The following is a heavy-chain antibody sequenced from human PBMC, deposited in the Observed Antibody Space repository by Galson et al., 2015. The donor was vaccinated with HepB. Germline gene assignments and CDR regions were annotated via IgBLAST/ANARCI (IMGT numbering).Heavy chain of an antibody. V-gene: IGHV1-69*06. CDR3: ARDDHYYGSGSYSWPYYYYGMDV. CDR2: IIPIFGTA. Sequence: SVKVSCKASGGTFSSYAISWVRQAPGQGLEWMGGIIPIFGTANYAQKFQGRVTITADKSTSTAYMELSSLRSEDTAVYYCARDDHYYGSGSYSWPYYYYGMDVWGQGTTVTVSS. D-gene: IGHD3-10*01. CDR1: GGTFSSYA. J-gene: IGHJ6*02.